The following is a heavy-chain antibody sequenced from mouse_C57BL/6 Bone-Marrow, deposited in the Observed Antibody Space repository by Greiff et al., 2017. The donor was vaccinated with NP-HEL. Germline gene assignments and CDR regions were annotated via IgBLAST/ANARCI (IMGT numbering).Heavy chain of an antibody. CDR1: GFNIKDDY. D-gene: IGHD1-1*01. Sequence: EVQLQESGAELVRPGASVKLSCTASGFNIKDDYMHWVKQRPEQGLEWIGWIDPENGDTEYASKFQGKATITADTSSNTAYLQLSSLTSEDTAVYYCTSLTTVVATRYFDVWGTGTTVTVSS. V-gene: IGHV14-4*01. CDR3: TSLTTVVATRYFDV. J-gene: IGHJ1*03. CDR2: IDPENGDT.